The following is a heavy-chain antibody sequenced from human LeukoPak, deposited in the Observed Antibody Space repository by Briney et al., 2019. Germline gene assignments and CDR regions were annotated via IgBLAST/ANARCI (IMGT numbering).Heavy chain of an antibody. CDR3: VRGKGDDY. CDR2: IKQDGTEK. CDR1: GFIFSGFW. D-gene: IGHD3-16*01. V-gene: IGHV3-7*03. J-gene: IGHJ4*02. Sequence: GGSLRRSCAASGFIFSGFWMTWVRQAPGKGLEWVANIKQDGTEKYYVDSVKGRFTISRDNAKNSLYLQMNSLRVEDTAVYYCVRGKGDDYWGQGTLVTVSS.